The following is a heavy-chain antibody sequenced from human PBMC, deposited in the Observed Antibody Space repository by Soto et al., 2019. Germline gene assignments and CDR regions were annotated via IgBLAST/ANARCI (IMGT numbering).Heavy chain of an antibody. V-gene: IGHV1-18*04. J-gene: IGHJ5*02. CDR2: IKVDSGYT. CDR3: ATSYDTGFDP. Sequence: QLQLVQSAAEVKKPGASVRVSCKAYGYPFIKYGISWIRQAPEQGLEWMGWIKVDSGYTNYAQKFHGRVTMTADTSSDTSFMELRSLSLDDTAVYFCATSYDTGFDPWGQGTLVSVSS. D-gene: IGHD3-9*01. CDR1: GYPFIKYG.